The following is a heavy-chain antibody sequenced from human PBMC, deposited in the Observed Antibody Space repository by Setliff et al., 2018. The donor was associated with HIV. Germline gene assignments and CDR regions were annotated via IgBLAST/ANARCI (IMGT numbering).Heavy chain of an antibody. CDR2: IHSSGTA. D-gene: IGHD6-13*01. Sequence: SETLSLTCTVSGGSFSSTTYSWGWIRQPPGMGLEWIGSIHSSGTADYNPSLKSRVAMSVDTSRSQFSLKLRSVTAADTAVYYCARMPSDNDSSWLPWYFDLWGRGTLVTAPQ. V-gene: IGHV4-39*01. CDR3: ARMPSDNDSSWLPWYFDL. CDR1: GGSFSSTTYS. J-gene: IGHJ2*01.